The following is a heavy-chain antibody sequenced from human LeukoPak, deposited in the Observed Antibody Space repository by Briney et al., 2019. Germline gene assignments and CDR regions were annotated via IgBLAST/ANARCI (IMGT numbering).Heavy chain of an antibody. CDR2: IYIGGTT. V-gene: IGHV3-66*01. Sequence: GGSLRLSCAASGFTVSYNYMTWVRQAPGKGLEWVSVIYIGGTTYYADSVKGRFTISRDNSKNTLYLQMNSLRAEDTAVYYCARDLIAVAGNFDYWGQGTLVTVSS. J-gene: IGHJ4*02. CDR3: ARDLIAVAGNFDY. CDR1: GFTVSYNY. D-gene: IGHD6-19*01.